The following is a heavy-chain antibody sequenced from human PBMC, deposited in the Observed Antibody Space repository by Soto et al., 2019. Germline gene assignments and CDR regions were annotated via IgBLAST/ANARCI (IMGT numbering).Heavy chain of an antibody. J-gene: IGHJ4*02. CDR3: ARLSSALDY. Sequence: PGGSLRLSCAASGFTFSTYAMHWVRQAPGKRLECVSAINSNGGSTYYSNSVKGRFTISRDNSKNTLFLQMGSLRPEDMGVYFCARLSSALDYWGQGTPVTVSS. V-gene: IGHV3-64*01. CDR1: GFTFSTYA. CDR2: INSNGGST. D-gene: IGHD6-19*01.